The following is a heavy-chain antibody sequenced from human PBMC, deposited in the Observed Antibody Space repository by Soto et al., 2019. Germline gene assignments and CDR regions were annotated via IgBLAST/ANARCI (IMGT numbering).Heavy chain of an antibody. J-gene: IGHJ6*02. Sequence: SVKVSCKASGGTFSSYAISWVRQAPGQGLEWMGGIIPIFGTANYAQKFQGRVTITADKSTSTAYMELSSLRSEDTAVYYCARDNVERGTTWVGEYYYYGMDVWGQGTTVTVSS. CDR3: ARDNVERGTTWVGEYYYYGMDV. CDR2: IIPIFGTA. V-gene: IGHV1-69*06. D-gene: IGHD3-10*01. CDR1: GGTFSSYA.